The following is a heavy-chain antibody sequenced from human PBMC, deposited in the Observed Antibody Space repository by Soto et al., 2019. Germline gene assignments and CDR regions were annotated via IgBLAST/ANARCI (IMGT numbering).Heavy chain of an antibody. Sequence: GGSLRLSCEASGFTFSAFCMHWVSQAPGRGREWVAIISYDGILKYYADSVKGRFTISRDNSKNTLYLQMNSLRAEDTAVYYCAKDQGVVGTYYYYGMDVWGQGTTVTVSS. CDR1: GFTFSAFC. CDR2: ISYDGILK. V-gene: IGHV3-30*18. CDR3: AKDQGVVGTYYYYGMDV. D-gene: IGHD3-3*01. J-gene: IGHJ6*02.